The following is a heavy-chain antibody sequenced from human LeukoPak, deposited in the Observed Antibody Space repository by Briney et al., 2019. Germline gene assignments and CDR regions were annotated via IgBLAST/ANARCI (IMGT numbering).Heavy chain of an antibody. J-gene: IGHJ4*02. Sequence: SETLSLTCTVSGGSISSYYWSWIRQPPGKGLEWIGYIYYSGSTNYNPSLKSRVTISVDTSKNQFSLKLSSVTAADTAVYYCARRASITMVRGANSEYYFDYWGQGTLVTVSS. V-gene: IGHV4-59*08. CDR3: ARRASITMVRGANSEYYFDY. CDR2: IYYSGST. D-gene: IGHD3-10*01. CDR1: GGSISSYY.